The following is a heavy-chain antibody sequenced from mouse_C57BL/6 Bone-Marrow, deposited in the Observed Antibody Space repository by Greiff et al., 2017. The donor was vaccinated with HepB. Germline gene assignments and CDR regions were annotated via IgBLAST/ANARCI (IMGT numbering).Heavy chain of an antibody. CDR3: ARRDDYEAWFAY. V-gene: IGHV1-69*01. CDR2: IDPSDSYT. Sequence: QVQLQQPGAELVMPGASVKLSCKASGYTFTSYWMHWVKQRPGQGLEWIGEIDPSDSYTNYNQKFKGKSTLNVDKSSSTAYMQLSSLTSEDSAVYYCARRDDYEAWFAYWGQGTLVTVSA. J-gene: IGHJ3*01. D-gene: IGHD2-4*01. CDR1: GYTFTSYW.